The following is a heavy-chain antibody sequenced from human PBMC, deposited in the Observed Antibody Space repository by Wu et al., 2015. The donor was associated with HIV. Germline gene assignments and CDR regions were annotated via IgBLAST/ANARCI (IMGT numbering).Heavy chain of an antibody. CDR1: GGTFSSFA. CDR2: IIPLFRTT. V-gene: IGHV1-69*18. Sequence: QVQLVQSGAEVKKPGSSVKVSCTASGGTFSSFAISWVRQAPGQGLEWMGRIIPLFRTTNYAQEFQGRVTITADESTSTAFMELSSLRSEDTAVYYRARGPYSYGSGSYYLDYWGQGTLVTVSS. CDR3: ARGPYSYGSGSYYLDY. J-gene: IGHJ4*02. D-gene: IGHD3-10*01.